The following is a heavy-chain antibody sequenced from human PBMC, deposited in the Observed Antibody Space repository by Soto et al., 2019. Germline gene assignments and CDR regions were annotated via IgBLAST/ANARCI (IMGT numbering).Heavy chain of an antibody. J-gene: IGHJ6*02. CDR3: AREPHLIKNYGYGMDV. V-gene: IGHV1-18*01. CDR2: ISASNGNT. Sequence: QAQLVQSGAEVRKPGASVKVSCKASGYTFSSDGISWVRQAPGQGLEWMAWISASNGNTRYAQNFQGRVTLTTEKSTSTAYMELRSLRSDDTAVYYCAREPHLIKNYGYGMDVWGQGTRVTVS. CDR1: GYTFSSDG.